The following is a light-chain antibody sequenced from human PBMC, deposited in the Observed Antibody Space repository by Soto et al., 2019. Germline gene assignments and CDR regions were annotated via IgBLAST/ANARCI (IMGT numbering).Light chain of an antibody. V-gene: IGKV3-20*01. CDR3: HHHTNWASWT. CDR2: GAS. J-gene: IGKJ1*01. CDR1: QSVSSNY. Sequence: IVSTQSPGTLSLSPGERATLTCRAGQSVSSNYLAWYQQNPGQPPRLLIHGASSRASGIPDRFSGSGSGTEFTLTISCQQSEDFGDYYCHHHTNWASWTFGQGTKVDIK.